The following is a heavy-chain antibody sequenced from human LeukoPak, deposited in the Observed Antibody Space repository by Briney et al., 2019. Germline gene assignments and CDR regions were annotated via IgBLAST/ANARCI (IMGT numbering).Heavy chain of an antibody. J-gene: IGHJ6*02. Sequence: GGSLRLSCAASGFTFSSYAMRWVRQAPGKGLEWVSAISGSGGSTYYADSVKGRFTISRDNSKNTLYLQMNSLRAEDTAVYYCASCKPTGGSGSYWAIDYYYYGMDVWGQGTTVTVSS. CDR1: GFTFSSYA. D-gene: IGHD3-10*01. CDR2: ISGSGGST. V-gene: IGHV3-23*01. CDR3: ASCKPTGGSGSYWAIDYYYYGMDV.